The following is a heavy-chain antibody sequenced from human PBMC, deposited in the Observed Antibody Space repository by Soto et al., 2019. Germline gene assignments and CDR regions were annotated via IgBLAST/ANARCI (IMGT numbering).Heavy chain of an antibody. CDR3: AADMSYSGSFPGAFDI. V-gene: IGHV1-58*01. Sequence: QMQLVQSGPEVKKPGTSVKVSCKASGFTFTSSAVQWVRQARGQRLEWIGWIVVGSGNTNYAQKFQESVTITRDMSTSTAYMELSSLRSEDTAVYYCAADMSYSGSFPGAFDIWGQGTMVTVSS. J-gene: IGHJ3*02. CDR1: GFTFTSSA. D-gene: IGHD1-26*01. CDR2: IVVGSGNT.